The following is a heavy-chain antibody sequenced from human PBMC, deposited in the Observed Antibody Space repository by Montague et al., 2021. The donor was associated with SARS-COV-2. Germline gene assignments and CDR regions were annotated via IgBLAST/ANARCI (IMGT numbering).Heavy chain of an antibody. J-gene: IGHJ4*02. CDR3: AIHDFRTVSILDY. Sequence: SLRLSCAVSEISFSAYWMHWVRQVPGKGLVWLSRISPDGTSTDYADSVRGRFTISRDNARDTLYLQMSSLRTEDTAIYYCAIHDFRTVSILDYWGRGTLVTVSS. V-gene: IGHV3-74*01. CDR1: EISFSAYW. CDR2: ISPDGTST. D-gene: IGHD3-3*01.